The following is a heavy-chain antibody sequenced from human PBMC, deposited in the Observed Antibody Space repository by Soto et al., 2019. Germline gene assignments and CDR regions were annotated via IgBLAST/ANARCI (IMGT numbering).Heavy chain of an antibody. J-gene: IGHJ4*02. D-gene: IGHD2-2*01. CDR3: AKGSASSRPYYFDY. Sequence: GGSLRLSCAASGFTFSSYSMNWVRQAPGKGLEWVSAITGSSSDTYHADSVKGRFTISRDNTKNTLYLQMNSLKAEDTAVFYCAKGSASSRPYYFDYWGQGALVTVSS. CDR2: ITGSSSDT. CDR1: GFTFSSYS. V-gene: IGHV3-21*04.